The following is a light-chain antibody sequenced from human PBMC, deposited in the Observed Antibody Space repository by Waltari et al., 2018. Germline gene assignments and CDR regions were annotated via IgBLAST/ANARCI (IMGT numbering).Light chain of an antibody. Sequence: EIVMTQSSATLPVSPGARASLACRASQSVSRNLAWYQQQPGQAPRLLIYGASTRATGIPARFSGSGSGTDFTLTISSIEPEDFAVYYCQQHSNWPLTFGHGTKVEIK. CDR1: QSVSRN. CDR2: GAS. J-gene: IGKJ1*01. V-gene: IGKV3-15*01. CDR3: QQHSNWPLT.